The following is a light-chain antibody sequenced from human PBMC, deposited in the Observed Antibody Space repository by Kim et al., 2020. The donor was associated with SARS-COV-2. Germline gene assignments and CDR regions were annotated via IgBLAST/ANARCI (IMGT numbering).Light chain of an antibody. CDR1: SLRSYY. V-gene: IGLV3-19*01. J-gene: IGLJ3*02. Sequence: SSELTQDPAVSVALGQTVRITCQGDSLRSYYTSWYQQKPGQAPILVMYGKNNRPSGIPDRFSGSSSGNRASLTITGAQAEDEADYYCNSRDSSGNHLEVFGGGTQLTVL. CDR3: NSRDSSGNHLEV. CDR2: GKN.